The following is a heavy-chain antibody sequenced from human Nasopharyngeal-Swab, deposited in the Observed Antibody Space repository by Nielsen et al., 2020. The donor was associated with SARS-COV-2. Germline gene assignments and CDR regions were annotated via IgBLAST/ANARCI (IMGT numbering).Heavy chain of an antibody. V-gene: IGHV3-23*01. D-gene: IGHD2-2*02. CDR3: AKGGYCSSTSCYIDY. Sequence: GGSLRLSCAASGFTFSSYAMSWVRQAPGKGLEWVSAISGSGGSTYYADSGKGRFTISRDNSKNTLYLQMNSLRAEDTAVYYCAKGGYCSSTSCYIDYWGQGTLVTVSS. CDR2: ISGSGGST. J-gene: IGHJ4*02. CDR1: GFTFSSYA.